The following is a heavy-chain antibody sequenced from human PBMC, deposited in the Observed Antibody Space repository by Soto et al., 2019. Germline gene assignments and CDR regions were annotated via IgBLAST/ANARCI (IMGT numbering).Heavy chain of an antibody. CDR2: LYYTGTT. D-gene: IGHD2-2*01. Sequence: QVQLQESGPGLVKPSETLSLTCTVSGDSVSSGRYYWTWIRQPPGKGLEWIGYLYYTGTTNYNPSLKSRVTMSLDTSSNQFSLRLSSVTAADTAVYFCARTFCSTTSCQAHGMDVWGQGTSVTVSS. J-gene: IGHJ6*02. CDR1: GDSVSSGRYY. CDR3: ARTFCSTTSCQAHGMDV. V-gene: IGHV4-61*01.